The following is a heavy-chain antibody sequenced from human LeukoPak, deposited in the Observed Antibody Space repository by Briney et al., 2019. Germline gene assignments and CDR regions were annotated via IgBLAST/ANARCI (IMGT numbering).Heavy chain of an antibody. J-gene: IGHJ4*02. D-gene: IGHD3-10*01. Sequence: SETLSLTCTVSGGSISSYYWSWIRQPPGKGLEWIGYIYYSGSTNYNPSLKSRVTISVDTSKNQFSLKLSSVTAADTAVYYCARGGYGSGSYYYDYWGQGTLVTVSS. CDR1: GGSISSYY. CDR3: ARGGYGSGSYYYDY. CDR2: IYYSGST. V-gene: IGHV4-59*08.